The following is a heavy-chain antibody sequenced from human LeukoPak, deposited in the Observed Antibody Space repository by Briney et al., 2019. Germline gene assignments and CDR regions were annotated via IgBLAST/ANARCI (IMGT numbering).Heavy chain of an antibody. Sequence: GGSLRLSCAASGFIFSSYGMHWVRQAPGKGLEWVAFIRYDGSNTYYADSVKGRFTISRDNPKNTLYLQMNSLRGEDTAVYYCAKDSYSSGYYYLFDYWGQGTLVTVSS. D-gene: IGHD3-22*01. CDR1: GFIFSSYG. J-gene: IGHJ4*02. V-gene: IGHV3-30*02. CDR2: IRYDGSNT. CDR3: AKDSYSSGYYYLFDY.